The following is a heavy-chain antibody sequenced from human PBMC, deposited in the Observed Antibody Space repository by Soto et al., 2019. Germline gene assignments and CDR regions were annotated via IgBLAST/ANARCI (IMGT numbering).Heavy chain of an antibody. V-gene: IGHV4-39*01. CDR2: IYYSGST. J-gene: IGHJ4*02. CDR1: GGFTRSSTYY. D-gene: IGHD6-13*01. CDR3: AILDSSSWYFGGKIDY. Sequence: LSLTCTVSGGFTRSSTYYWGWIRQPSGKGLEWIGSIYYSGSTYYNPSLKSRVTISVDTSKNQFSLKLSSVTAADTAVYYCAILDSSSWYFGGKIDYWGQGTLVTVS.